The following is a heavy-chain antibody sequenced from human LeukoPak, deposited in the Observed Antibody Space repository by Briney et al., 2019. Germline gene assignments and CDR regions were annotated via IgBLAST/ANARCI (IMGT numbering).Heavy chain of an antibody. J-gene: IGHJ3*02. CDR3: AHRHRGVASDI. CDR1: GFSFSTGGVG. V-gene: IGHV2-5*01. Sequence: SGPTLVNPTQTLTLTCTFSGFSFSTGGVGVGWIRQPPGGALEWLGVIYENGEKLYGSSLQNRLSITNDTSKNKVVRTMANMDTVATATYYCAHRHRGVASDIWGQGTMVTVSS. D-gene: IGHD2-15*01. CDR2: IYENGEK.